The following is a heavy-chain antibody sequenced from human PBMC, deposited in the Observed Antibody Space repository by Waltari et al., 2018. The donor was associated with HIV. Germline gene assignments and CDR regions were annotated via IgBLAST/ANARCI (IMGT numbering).Heavy chain of an antibody. Sequence: QVQLVESGGAVVQPVRALRVSCEASGFTFSTPATHWVRQAPGKGLEWVAYISSDRRSQYADSVRGRFTISRDDSKNTLYLQMNSLKPEDTAIYSCARGYCGIDCYLGMDVWGQGTTVSVSS. D-gene: IGHD2-21*02. CDR3: ARGYCGIDCYLGMDV. CDR2: ISSDRRS. V-gene: IGHV3-30*01. CDR1: GFTFSTPA. J-gene: IGHJ6*02.